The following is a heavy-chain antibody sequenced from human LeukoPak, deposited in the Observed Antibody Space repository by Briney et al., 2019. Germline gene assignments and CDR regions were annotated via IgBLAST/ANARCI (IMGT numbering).Heavy chain of an antibody. D-gene: IGHD2-2*01. J-gene: IGHJ6*03. CDR1: GGSISSSSYY. Sequence: SETLSLTCTVSGGSISSSSYYWGWIRQPPGKGLEWIGSIYYSGSTYYNPSLKSRVTISVDTSKNQFSLKLSSVTAADTAVYYCARLYRGCSYALYYYYYYMDVWGKGTTVTVSS. V-gene: IGHV4-39*01. CDR2: IYYSGST. CDR3: ARLYRGCSYALYYYYYYMDV.